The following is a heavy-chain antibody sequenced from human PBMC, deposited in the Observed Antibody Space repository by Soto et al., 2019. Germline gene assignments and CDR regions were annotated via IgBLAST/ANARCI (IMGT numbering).Heavy chain of an antibody. CDR2: IYPRDSDT. Sequence: GESLKISCKASGYTFNTYWIDWVRQVPGKGLEWMGIIYPRDSDTNYSPSFQDHVTISADKSISTAYLQWSSLKSSDTAMYYCARTSMQSRGYSYGHGGMDVWGQGTTVTVSS. V-gene: IGHV5-51*01. CDR3: ARTSMQSRGYSYGHGGMDV. CDR1: GYTFNTYW. J-gene: IGHJ6*02. D-gene: IGHD5-18*01.